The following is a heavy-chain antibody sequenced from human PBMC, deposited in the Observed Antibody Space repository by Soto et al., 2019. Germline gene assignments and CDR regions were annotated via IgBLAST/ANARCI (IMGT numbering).Heavy chain of an antibody. J-gene: IGHJ4*02. V-gene: IGHV4-39*01. D-gene: IGHD5-12*01. CDR1: GGSISNSNYY. CDR3: ARRYSGYGDY. CDR2: IYYTGNT. Sequence: SETLSLTCNVSGGSISNSNYYWGWIRQPPGKGLEWIGSIYYTGNTYYNPSLKSRVTISVDTSKNQFSLKLGSVTAADTAVYYCARRYSGYGDYWGQGTLVTVSS.